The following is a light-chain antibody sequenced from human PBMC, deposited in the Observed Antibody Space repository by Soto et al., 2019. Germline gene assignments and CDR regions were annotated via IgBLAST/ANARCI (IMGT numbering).Light chain of an antibody. CDR3: SSYTSSSTPFNV. J-gene: IGLJ1*01. CDR2: EVS. CDR1: SSDVGGYNY. Sequence: QAVVTQPPSASGTPGQRVTISCSGSSSDVGGYNYVSWYQQHPGKAPKLMIYEVSNRPSGVSNRFSGSKSGNTASLTISGLQAEDEADYYCSSYTSSSTPFNVFGTGTKLTVL. V-gene: IGLV2-14*01.